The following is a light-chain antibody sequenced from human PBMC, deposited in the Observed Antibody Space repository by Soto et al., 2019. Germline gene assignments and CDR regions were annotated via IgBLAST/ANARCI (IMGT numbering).Light chain of an antibody. Sequence: DIQTTQYPSTLSGSVGDRVTMTCRASQTISSWLAWYQQKPGKAPKLLIYDASSLESGVPSRFSGSGSGTEFTLTISSLQPDDFATYYCQQYNSPPLTFGGGTKVDI. J-gene: IGKJ4*01. V-gene: IGKV1-5*01. CDR2: DAS. CDR1: QTISSW. CDR3: QQYNSPPLT.